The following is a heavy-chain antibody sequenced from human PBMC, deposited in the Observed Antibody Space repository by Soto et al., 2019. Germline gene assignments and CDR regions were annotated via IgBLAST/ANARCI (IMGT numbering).Heavy chain of an antibody. CDR3: ARANGPYNWNYNWFDP. J-gene: IGHJ5*02. CDR1: GGTFSSYA. V-gene: IGHV1-69*13. D-gene: IGHD1-20*01. Sequence: ASVNVSCKASGGTFSSYAISWVRQAPGQGLEWMGGIIPIFGTANYAQKFQGRVTITADESTSTAYMELSSLRSEDTAVYYCARANGPYNWNYNWFDPWGQGTLVTVSS. CDR2: IIPIFGTA.